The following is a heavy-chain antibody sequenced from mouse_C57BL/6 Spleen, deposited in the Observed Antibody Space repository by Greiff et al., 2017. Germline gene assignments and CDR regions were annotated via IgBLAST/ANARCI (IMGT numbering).Heavy chain of an antibody. J-gene: IGHJ2*01. V-gene: IGHV1-81*01. CDR1: GYTFTSYG. CDR3: ARLTGTEDFDY. D-gene: IGHD4-1*01. CDR2: IYPRSGNT. Sequence: QVQLQQSGAELARPGASVKLSCKASGYTFTSYGISWVKQRTGQGLEWIGEIYPRSGNTYYNEKFKGKATLTADKSSSTAYMELRSLTSEDSAVYFCARLTGTEDFDYWGQGTTLTVSS.